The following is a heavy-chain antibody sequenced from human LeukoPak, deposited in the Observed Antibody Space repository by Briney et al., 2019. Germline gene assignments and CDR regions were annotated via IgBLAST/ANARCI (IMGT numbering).Heavy chain of an antibody. CDR1: GGSISSGGYS. CDR3: ARAVVAATGWFDP. D-gene: IGHD2-15*01. V-gene: IGHV4-30-2*01. Sequence: PSQTLSLTCAVSGGSISSGGYSWSWIRQPPGKGLEWIGYIYHSGSTYYNPSHKSRVTISVDRSKNQFSLKLSSVTAADTAVYYCARAVVAATGWFDPWGQGTLVTVSS. J-gene: IGHJ5*02. CDR2: IYHSGST.